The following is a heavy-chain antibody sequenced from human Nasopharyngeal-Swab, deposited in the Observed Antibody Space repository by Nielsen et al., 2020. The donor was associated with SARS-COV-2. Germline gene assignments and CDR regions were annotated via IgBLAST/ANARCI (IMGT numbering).Heavy chain of an antibody. CDR3: AKDAASSSSHYYGMEV. CDR1: GFTFSSYA. D-gene: IGHD6-6*01. CDR2: ISGSGGST. Sequence: GGSLRLSCAASGFTFSSYAMSWVRQAPGKGLEWVSAISGSGGSTYYADSVKGRFTISRDNSKNTLYLQMNSLRAEDTAVYYCAKDAASSSSHYYGMEVWGQGTTVTVSS. V-gene: IGHV3-23*01. J-gene: IGHJ6*02.